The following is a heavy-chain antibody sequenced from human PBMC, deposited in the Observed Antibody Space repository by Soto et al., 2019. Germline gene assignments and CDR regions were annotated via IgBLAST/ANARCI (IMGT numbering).Heavy chain of an antibody. CDR1: GFTFSSYG. CDR2: ISYDGSNK. D-gene: IGHD2-15*01. V-gene: IGHV3-30*03. CDR3: APGRGYCSGGSCYRSPFDY. J-gene: IGHJ4*02. Sequence: GGSLRLSCAVSGFTFSSYGMHWVRQAPGKGLEWVAVISYDGSNKYYADSVKGRYNISRDNSKNTLYLKMNSQRAKDKAVYYCAPGRGYCSGGSCYRSPFDYWGQGTLVTVSS.